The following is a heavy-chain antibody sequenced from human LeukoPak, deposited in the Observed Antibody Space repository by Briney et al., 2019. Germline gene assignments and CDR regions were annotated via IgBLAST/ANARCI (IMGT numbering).Heavy chain of an antibody. Sequence: SVKVSCKASGGTISSYAISWVRQAPGQGLEWMGGIIPIFGTANYAQKFQGRVTITADESTSTAYMELSSLRSEDTAVYYCARDRGDIVVVRGAFDIWGQGTMVTVSS. D-gene: IGHD2-2*01. CDR2: IIPIFGTA. J-gene: IGHJ3*02. V-gene: IGHV1-69*13. CDR1: GGTISSYA. CDR3: ARDRGDIVVVRGAFDI.